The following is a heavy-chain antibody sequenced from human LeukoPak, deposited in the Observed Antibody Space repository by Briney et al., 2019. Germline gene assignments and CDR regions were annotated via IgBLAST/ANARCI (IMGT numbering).Heavy chain of an antibody. Sequence: ASVKVSCKASGGTFSSYAISWVRQAPGQGLEWMGGIIPIFGTANYAQKFQGRVTITTDESTSTAYMELSSLRSEDTAVYYCARTRITIFGVVTHPYFQHWGQGTLVTVSS. CDR3: ARTRITIFGVVTHPYFQH. J-gene: IGHJ1*01. V-gene: IGHV1-69*05. CDR2: IIPIFGTA. CDR1: GGTFSSYA. D-gene: IGHD3-3*01.